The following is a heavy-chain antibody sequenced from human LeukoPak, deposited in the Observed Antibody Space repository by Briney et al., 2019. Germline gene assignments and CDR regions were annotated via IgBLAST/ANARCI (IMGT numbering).Heavy chain of an antibody. CDR2: INTDGRST. Sequence: GGSLRLSCAASGFTISSYWMHWVRQVPGKGLVWVARINTDGRSTSYAESVKGRFTFSRDDAKNTLYLQMNSLRAEDTAVYYCVRDVWGDRDSYFDYWGQGTLATVSS. CDR1: GFTISSYW. J-gene: IGHJ4*02. V-gene: IGHV3-74*01. D-gene: IGHD2-21*02. CDR3: VRDVWGDRDSYFDY.